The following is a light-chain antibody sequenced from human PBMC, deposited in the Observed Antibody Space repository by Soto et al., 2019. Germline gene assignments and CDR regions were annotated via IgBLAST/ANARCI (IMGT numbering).Light chain of an antibody. J-gene: IGKJ1*01. Sequence: DIQMTQSPSTLSASVGERVTITCRASQSVTNWLAWYQQKPGKAPKLLIYDVSSLESGVPSRFSGSGSGTEFIPPIRSLPDEDFATYYCQQYDSYSWTFGEGNKV. CDR1: QSVTNW. V-gene: IGKV1-5*01. CDR2: DVS. CDR3: QQYDSYSWT.